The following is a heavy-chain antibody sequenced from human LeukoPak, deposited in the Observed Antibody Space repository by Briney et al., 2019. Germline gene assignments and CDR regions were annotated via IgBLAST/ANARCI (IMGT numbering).Heavy chain of an antibody. Sequence: GGSLRLSCAASGFTFSSYAMSWVRQAPGKGLEWVSAISGSGGSTYYADSVKGRFTISRDNSKNTLYLQMNSLRAEDTAVYYCAKPGAVAGTANSFDYWGQGTLVTVSS. V-gene: IGHV3-23*01. CDR3: AKPGAVAGTANSFDY. D-gene: IGHD6-19*01. CDR1: GFTFSSYA. J-gene: IGHJ4*02. CDR2: ISGSGGST.